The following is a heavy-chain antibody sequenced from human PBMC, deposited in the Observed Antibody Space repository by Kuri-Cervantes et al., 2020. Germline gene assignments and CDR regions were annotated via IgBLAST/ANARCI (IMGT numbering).Heavy chain of an antibody. D-gene: IGHD2-15*01. V-gene: IGHV3-48*04. CDR1: GFTFSSYS. CDR3: ARDHCSGGSCYSFGAFDI. Sequence: GGSLRLSCATSGFTFSSYSMNWVRQAPGKGLEWVSFISGSSSTIYYADSVKGRFTTSRDNAKNSLYLQMNSLRAEDTAVYYCARDHCSGGSCYSFGAFDIWGQGTMVTVSS. CDR2: ISGSSSTI. J-gene: IGHJ3*02.